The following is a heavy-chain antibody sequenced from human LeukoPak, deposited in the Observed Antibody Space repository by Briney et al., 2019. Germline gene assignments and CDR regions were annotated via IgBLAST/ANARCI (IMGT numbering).Heavy chain of an antibody. CDR2: ISGSGGST. D-gene: IGHD2-2*01. J-gene: IGHJ4*02. V-gene: IGHV3-23*01. CDR1: GFTFSSYA. Sequence: GGSLRLSCAASGFTFSSYAMSWVRQAPGEGLEWGSAISGSGGSTYYADSVKGRFTISRDISKNTLYLQMNSLTAEDTALYYCAKGRLVPAALFDYWGQGTLVTVSS. CDR3: AKGRLVPAALFDY.